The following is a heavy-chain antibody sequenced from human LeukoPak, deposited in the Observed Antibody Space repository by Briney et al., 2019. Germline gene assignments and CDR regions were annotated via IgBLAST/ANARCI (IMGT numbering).Heavy chain of an antibody. CDR1: GFTFSDYY. CDR3: ARRRYIVVVVAAGVYFDY. D-gene: IGHD2-15*01. J-gene: IGHJ4*02. CDR2: IRSSVSSM. V-gene: IGHV3-11*01. Sequence: PGGSLRPSCAASGFTFSDYYMSWIRQAPGKGLEWVSYIRSSVSSMWYADSVKGRFTISRDNAKNSLYLQMNSLRAEDTALYYCARRRYIVVVVAAGVYFDYWGQGTLVTVSS.